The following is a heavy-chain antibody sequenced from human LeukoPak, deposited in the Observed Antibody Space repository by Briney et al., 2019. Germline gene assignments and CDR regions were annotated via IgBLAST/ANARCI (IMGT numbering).Heavy chain of an antibody. CDR3: ARQYCGGDCYPEPDAFDI. CDR1: GFSLTNYW. CDR2: IYPGDSDT. V-gene: IGHV5-51*01. D-gene: IGHD2-21*02. Sequence: GEPLKISCKGSGFSLTNYWIGWVRQVPGKGLDWMGIIYPGDSDTRYSPSFQGQVTISADKSINTAHLQWGSLKASDTAMYYCARQYCGGDCYPEPDAFDIWGQGTMVTVSS. J-gene: IGHJ3*02.